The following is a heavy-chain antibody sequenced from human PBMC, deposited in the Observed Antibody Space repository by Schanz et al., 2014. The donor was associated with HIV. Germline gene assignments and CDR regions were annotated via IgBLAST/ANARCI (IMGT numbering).Heavy chain of an antibody. CDR2: ISASGSSI. CDR1: GFTFSTYS. CDR3: ARQYDY. Sequence: EVQLVESGGGLVQPGGSLRLSCATSGFTFSTYSMNWVRQAPGRGLEWVSYISASGSSIQYADSVSGRFTISRDTAKNSLYLQMNSLRDDDTAVYYCARQYDYWGRGTLVTVSS. J-gene: IGHJ4*02. V-gene: IGHV3-48*02.